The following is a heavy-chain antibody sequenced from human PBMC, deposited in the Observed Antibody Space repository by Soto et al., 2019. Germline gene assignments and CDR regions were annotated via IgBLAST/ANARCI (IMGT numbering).Heavy chain of an antibody. D-gene: IGHD3-10*01. V-gene: IGHV4-34*01. CDR1: GGDFSGCY. CDR2: INHSGST. Sequence: LKGAGVGGDFSGCYWPCNHQPPGKGLEWIGEINHSGSTNYNPSLKSRVTISVDTSKNQFSLKLSSVTAADTAVYYCARGRVYGTGSYVLVPRLDPWGQGTLVTVSS. CDR3: ARGRVYGTGSYVLVPRLDP. J-gene: IGHJ5*02.